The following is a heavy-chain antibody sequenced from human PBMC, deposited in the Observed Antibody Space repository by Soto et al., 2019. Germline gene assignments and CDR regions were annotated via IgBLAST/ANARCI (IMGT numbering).Heavy chain of an antibody. CDR1: GFTFSSYA. D-gene: IGHD6-19*01. Sequence: GGSLRLSCAASGFTFSSYAMSWVRQAPGKGLEWVSAISGSGGSTYYADSVKGRFTISRDNSKKTLYLKMNSLRAEETEVYYCAKDLGPEGNIAVAADDAFDIWGHGTMVTVSS. J-gene: IGHJ3*02. CDR3: AKDLGPEGNIAVAADDAFDI. CDR2: ISGSGGST. V-gene: IGHV3-23*01.